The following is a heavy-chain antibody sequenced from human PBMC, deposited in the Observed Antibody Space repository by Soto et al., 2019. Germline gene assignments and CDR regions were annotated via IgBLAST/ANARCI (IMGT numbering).Heavy chain of an antibody. J-gene: IGHJ4*02. D-gene: IGHD3-10*01. V-gene: IGHV3-66*02. CDR1: GFTVSSNY. CDR2: IYSGGST. CDR3: AFDSGSYDY. Sequence: GESLKISCAASGFTVSSNYMSWVRQAPGKGLEWVSVIYSGGSTYYADSVKGRFTISRDNSKNTLYLQMNSLRAEDTAMYYCAFDSGSYDYWGQGTLVTVSS.